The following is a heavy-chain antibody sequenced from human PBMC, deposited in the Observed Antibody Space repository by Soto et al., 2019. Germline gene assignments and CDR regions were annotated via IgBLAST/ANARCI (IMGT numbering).Heavy chain of an antibody. V-gene: IGHV4-34*01. CDR1: GGSFSGYY. Sequence: SETLSLTCAVYGGSFSGYYWSWIRQPPGKGLEWIGEVNHSGSTNYNPSLKSRVTISVDTSKNQFSLKLSSVTAADTAVYYCARRYYDYIWGSYAWFDPWGQGTLVTVSS. D-gene: IGHD3-16*01. CDR3: ARRYYDYIWGSYAWFDP. J-gene: IGHJ5*02. CDR2: VNHSGST.